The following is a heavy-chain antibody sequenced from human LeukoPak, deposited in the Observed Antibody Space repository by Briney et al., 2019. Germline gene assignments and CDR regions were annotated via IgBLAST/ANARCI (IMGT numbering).Heavy chain of an antibody. CDR3: ARDDVVVPALDV. Sequence: GASVKVSCKASGYTFTRYDINWVRQATGQGLEWMGWMNPNSGNTGYAQKFQGRVTMTRNTSISTAYMELSSLRSEDTAVYYCARDDVVVPALDVWGQGTTVTVSS. CDR1: GYTFTRYD. CDR2: MNPNSGNT. D-gene: IGHD2-2*01. V-gene: IGHV1-8*01. J-gene: IGHJ6*02.